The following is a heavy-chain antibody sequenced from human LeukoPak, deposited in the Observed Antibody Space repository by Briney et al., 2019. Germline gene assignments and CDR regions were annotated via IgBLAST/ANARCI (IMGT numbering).Heavy chain of an antibody. J-gene: IGHJ4*02. V-gene: IGHV4-39*01. Sequence: SETLSLTCTVSGGSISGSNYYWAWIRQPPGRGLEWIGSIYYSGSTYYNPSLKSRLTISIDTSKNQFSLKQSSVTAADTAVYYCARRTSTVVRGGFDYWGQGTLVTVSS. CDR1: GGSISGSNYY. D-gene: IGHD4-23*01. CDR2: IYYSGST. CDR3: ARRTSTVVRGGFDY.